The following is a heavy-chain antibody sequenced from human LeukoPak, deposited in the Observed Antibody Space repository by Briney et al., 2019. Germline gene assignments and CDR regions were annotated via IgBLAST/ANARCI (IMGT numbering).Heavy chain of an antibody. CDR2: INPNGGGT. V-gene: IGHV1-2*02. CDR1: GYTFTGYY. CDR3: ARPWGSSSWYYGMDV. D-gene: IGHD6-13*01. J-gene: IGHJ6*02. Sequence: ASVNVSCKASGYTFTGYYMHWVRQAPGQGLEWMGWINPNGGGTNYAQKFQGRVTMTRDTSISTAYMELSRLRSDDTAVYYCARPWGSSSWYYGMDVWGQGTTVNVSS.